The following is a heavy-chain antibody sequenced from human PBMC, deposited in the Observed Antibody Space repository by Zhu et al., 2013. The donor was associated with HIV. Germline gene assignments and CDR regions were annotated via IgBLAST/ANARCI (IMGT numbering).Heavy chain of an antibody. D-gene: IGHD2-15*01. J-gene: IGHJ1*01. CDR2: MNPNSGNT. V-gene: IGHV1-8*01. Sequence: QVQLVQSGAEVKEPGASVKVSCKTSGYTFTDYDINWVRQAAGQGLEWMGWMNPNSGNTGYALKFQDRVSMTRDISISTAYMELISLRSEDTAVYYCVRGISTPRWGQGTLVTVSS. CDR1: GYTFTDYD. CDR3: VRGISTPR.